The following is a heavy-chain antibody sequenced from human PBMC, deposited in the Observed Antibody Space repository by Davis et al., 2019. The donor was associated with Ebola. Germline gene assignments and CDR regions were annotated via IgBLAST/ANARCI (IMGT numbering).Heavy chain of an antibody. V-gene: IGHV3-74*01. Sequence: GESLKISCAASGFTFTSYFMHWVRQAPGKGLVWVSRINSDGSSTSYADSVKGRFTISRDNSKNTLYLQMNSLRAEDTAVYYCAKEPQADCSSTSCSWGDVWGKGTTVTVSS. J-gene: IGHJ6*04. CDR1: GFTFTSYF. CDR3: AKEPQADCSSTSCSWGDV. D-gene: IGHD2-2*01. CDR2: INSDGSST.